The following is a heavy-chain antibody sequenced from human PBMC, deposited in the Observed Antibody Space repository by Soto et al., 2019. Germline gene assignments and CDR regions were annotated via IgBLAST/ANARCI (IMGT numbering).Heavy chain of an antibody. Sequence: HPGGSVRLSCAASGFTFSDYYMDWVRQLPGMGLEWVGRTRNKANNYAAEYAPSVRGRFTISRHDSEDSMFLQLNSLKTEDTAVYYCARDTGGSYDFWGQGALVTVSS. V-gene: IGHV3-72*01. D-gene: IGHD1-26*01. CDR3: ARDTGGSYDF. J-gene: IGHJ4*02. CDR2: TRNKANNYAA. CDR1: GFTFSDYY.